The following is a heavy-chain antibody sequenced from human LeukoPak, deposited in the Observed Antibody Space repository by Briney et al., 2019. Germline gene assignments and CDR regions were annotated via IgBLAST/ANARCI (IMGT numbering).Heavy chain of an antibody. D-gene: IGHD1-26*01. CDR3: GMSGDRVPLQDDVFDV. J-gene: IGHJ3*01. Sequence: GESLKISCKVSGYSFTSYCIGWVRQMPGKGLEWMGIIYPGDSGPTYSPSFQGQVTISVDRSINTAYLQWSSLQASDTAMYYCGMSGDRVPLQDDVFDVWGQGTMVTVST. V-gene: IGHV5-51*01. CDR1: GYSFTSYC. CDR2: IYPGDSGP.